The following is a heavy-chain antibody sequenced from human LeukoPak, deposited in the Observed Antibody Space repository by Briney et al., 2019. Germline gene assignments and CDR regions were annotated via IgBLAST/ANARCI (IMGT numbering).Heavy chain of an antibody. CDR1: GDSMTSSTHD. V-gene: IGHV4-39*01. Sequence: SETLSLTCTVSGDSMTSSTHDWVWIGQPPGKGLEWIGSIYYDGSTCYNPSLKSRVTISQDTSKNQFSLKVSSVTAADTAVYYCARRDFDWLDYWGQGTLVTVSS. CDR3: ARRDFDWLDY. J-gene: IGHJ4*02. D-gene: IGHD3-9*01. CDR2: IYYDGST.